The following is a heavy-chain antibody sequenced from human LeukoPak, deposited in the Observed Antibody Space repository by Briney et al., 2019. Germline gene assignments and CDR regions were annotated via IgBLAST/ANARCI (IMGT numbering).Heavy chain of an antibody. Sequence: GGSLRLSCAASGFTFSSYWMHWVRQAPGKGLVWVSRINSDGSSTSYADSVRGRFTISRDNAKNTLYLQVNSLRAEDTAVYYCARVSWNDAFDIWGQGTMVTVSS. CDR1: GFTFSSYW. D-gene: IGHD1-1*01. CDR2: INSDGSST. CDR3: ARVSWNDAFDI. J-gene: IGHJ3*02. V-gene: IGHV3-74*01.